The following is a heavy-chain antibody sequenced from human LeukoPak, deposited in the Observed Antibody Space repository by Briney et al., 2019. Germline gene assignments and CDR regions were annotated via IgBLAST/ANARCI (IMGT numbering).Heavy chain of an antibody. V-gene: IGHV1-24*01. CDR2: FDPEDGET. CDR3: ATAPAYCSSTSCSDY. J-gene: IGHJ4*02. D-gene: IGHD2-2*01. Sequence: ASVKVSCKVSGYTLTELSMHWVRQAPGKGLEWMGGFDPEDGETIYAQKFQGRVTMTEDTSTDTAYMELSSLRSEDTAVYYCATAPAYCSSTSCSDYWGQGTLVTVSS. CDR1: GYTLTELS.